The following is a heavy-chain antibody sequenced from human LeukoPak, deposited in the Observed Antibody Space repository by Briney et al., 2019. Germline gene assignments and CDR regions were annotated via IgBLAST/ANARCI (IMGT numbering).Heavy chain of an antibody. CDR1: GGSLSSYY. D-gene: IGHD3-10*01. CDR2: IHDSGST. Sequence: PSETLSLTCIVSGGSLSSYYCSWIRQPPGRGLEWIGYIHDSGSTSYNPSLNSRVTISVDTSKSQFSLKLSSVTAADTAVYYCARGPMVRGALDYWGQGTLVSVSS. V-gene: IGHV4-59*01. J-gene: IGHJ4*02. CDR3: ARGPMVRGALDY.